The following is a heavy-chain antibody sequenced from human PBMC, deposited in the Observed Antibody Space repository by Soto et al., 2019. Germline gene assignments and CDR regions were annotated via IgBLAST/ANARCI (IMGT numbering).Heavy chain of an antibody. CDR2: ISGSGGST. D-gene: IGHD7-27*01. J-gene: IGHJ3*02. V-gene: IGHV3-23*01. Sequence: EVQLLESGGGLVQPGGSLRLSCAASGFTFSSYAMSWVRQAPGKGLEWVSAISGSGGSTYYADSVKGRFTISRDNSKNTLYLQMNSLRAEDTAVYYCAKDIITGDLGMGAFDIWGQGTMVAVSS. CDR1: GFTFSSYA. CDR3: AKDIITGDLGMGAFDI.